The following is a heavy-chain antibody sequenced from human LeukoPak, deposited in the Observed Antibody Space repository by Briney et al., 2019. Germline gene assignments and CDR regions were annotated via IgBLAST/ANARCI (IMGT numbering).Heavy chain of an antibody. CDR3: ARDGEGIYCSSTSCSNYYYYYMDV. D-gene: IGHD2-2*01. CDR2: IYTSGST. V-gene: IGHV4-61*02. J-gene: IGHJ6*03. CDR1: GGSISSGSYY. Sequence: SETLSLTCTVSGGSISSGSYYWSWIRQPAGKGPEWIGRIYTSGSTNYNPSLKSRVTISVDTSKNQFPLKLSSVTAADTAVYYCARDGEGIYCSSTSCSNYYYYYMDVWGKGTTVTVSS.